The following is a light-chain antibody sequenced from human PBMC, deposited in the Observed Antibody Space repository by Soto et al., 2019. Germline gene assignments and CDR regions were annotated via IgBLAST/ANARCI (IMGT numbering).Light chain of an antibody. CDR2: EVT. V-gene: IGLV2-14*01. CDR3: RSYTSSNTHV. Sequence: QSALTQPASVSGSPGQSITISCTGTSSDIGGYNYVSWYQQHPGKAPKLIISEVTNRPSGVSNRFSGSRSANTASLTISGLQAEDEADYYCRSYTSSNTHVFGGGTKVTVL. J-gene: IGLJ2*01. CDR1: SSDIGGYNY.